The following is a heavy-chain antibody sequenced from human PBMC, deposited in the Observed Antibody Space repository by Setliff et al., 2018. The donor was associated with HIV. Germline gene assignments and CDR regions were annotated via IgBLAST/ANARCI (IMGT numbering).Heavy chain of an antibody. D-gene: IGHD6-25*01. CDR3: ARDQRLPGVQPPYWYFDL. CDR2: ISHSGRT. CDR1: GGSLSDSY. V-gene: IGHV4-34*01. Sequence: SETLSLTCAVYGGSLSDSYYNWFRQPPGKGLEWIGEISHSGRTSYSSSLKSRVTMSVDASKNHISLTLTSLTAADTAVYYCARDQRLPGVQPPYWYFDLWGRGTLVTVTS. J-gene: IGHJ2*01.